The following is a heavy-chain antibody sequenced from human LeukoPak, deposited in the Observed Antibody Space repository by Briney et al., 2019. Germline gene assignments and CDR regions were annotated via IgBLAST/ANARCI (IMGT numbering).Heavy chain of an antibody. CDR1: GGSIDSYY. J-gene: IGHJ4*02. CDR2: IYYTGST. Sequence: SETLSLTCTVSGGSIDSYYWSWIRQPPGKGLEWIGYIYYTGSTEYHPSLKSRVTISLDTSKNQFSLKLTSVTAADTAVYYCARVYQSAEYYFDYWGEGNLV. CDR3: ARVYQSAEYYFDY. D-gene: IGHD2-2*01. V-gene: IGHV4-59*01.